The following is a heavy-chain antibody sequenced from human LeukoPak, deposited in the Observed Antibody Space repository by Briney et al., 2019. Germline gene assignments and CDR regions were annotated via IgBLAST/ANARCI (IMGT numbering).Heavy chain of an antibody. CDR2: ISGSGGST. D-gene: IGHD6-13*01. J-gene: IGHJ5*02. CDR3: AKDPSLYSSSWYGERWFDP. Sequence: PGVSLRLSCAASGFTFSSYAMSWVRQAPGKGLEWVSAISGSGGSTYYADSVKGRFTISRDNSKNTLYLQMNSLRAEDTAVYYCAKDPSLYSSSWYGERWFDPWGQGTLVTVSS. CDR1: GFTFSSYA. V-gene: IGHV3-23*01.